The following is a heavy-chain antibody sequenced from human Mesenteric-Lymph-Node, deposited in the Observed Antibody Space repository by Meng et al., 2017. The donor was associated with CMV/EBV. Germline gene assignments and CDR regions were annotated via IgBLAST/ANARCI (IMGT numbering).Heavy chain of an antibody. CDR2: ISSTSSYI. Sequence: GESLKISCAASGFAFDTYSMNWVRQAPGKGLEWVSSISSTSSYIYQPDSVKGRFTISRDNAKNSLYLQINSLRAEDTAVYYCTREGGGSTHWGQGTLVTVSS. V-gene: IGHV3-21*01. D-gene: IGHD2-15*01. CDR1: GFAFDTYS. CDR3: TREGGGSTH. J-gene: IGHJ4*02.